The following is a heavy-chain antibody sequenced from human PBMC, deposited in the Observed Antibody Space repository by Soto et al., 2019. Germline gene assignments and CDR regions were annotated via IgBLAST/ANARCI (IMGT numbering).Heavy chain of an antibody. V-gene: IGHV3-21*01. CDR3: ARVWGVGSSSWSQDYFDY. CDR1: GFTFSSYS. CDR2: ISSSSSYI. J-gene: IGHJ4*02. D-gene: IGHD6-13*01. Sequence: EVQLVESGGGLVKPGGSLRLSCAASGFTFSSYSMNWVRQAPGKGLEWVSSISSSSSYIYYADSVKGRFTISRDNAKNSLYLQMNSLRAEDTAVYYCARVWGVGSSSWSQDYFDYWGQGTLVTVSS.